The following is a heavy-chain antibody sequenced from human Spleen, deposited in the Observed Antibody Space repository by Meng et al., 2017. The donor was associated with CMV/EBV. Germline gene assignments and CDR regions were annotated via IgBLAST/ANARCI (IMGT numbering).Heavy chain of an antibody. D-gene: IGHD2-2*02. J-gene: IGHJ2*01. Sequence: GESLKISCAASGFTVRSNYMSWVRQAPGKGLEWVSVIYSGGSTYYADSVKGRFTISRDNSKNTLYLQMNSLRAEDTAVYYCASQGGYCSSTSCYTGWYFDLWGRGTLVTVSS. CDR3: ASQGGYCSSTSCYTGWYFDL. CDR2: IYSGGST. V-gene: IGHV3-53*01. CDR1: GFTVRSNY.